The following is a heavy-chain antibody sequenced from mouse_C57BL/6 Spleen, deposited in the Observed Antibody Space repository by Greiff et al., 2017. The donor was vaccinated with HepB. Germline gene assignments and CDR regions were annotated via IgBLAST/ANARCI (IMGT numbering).Heavy chain of an antibody. D-gene: IGHD2-5*01. CDR2: IDPETGGT. J-gene: IGHJ2*01. V-gene: IGHV1-15*01. CDR1: GYTFTDYE. CDR3: TSPYYSNRFDY. Sequence: VQLQQSGAELVRPGASVTLSCKASGYTFTDYEMHWVKQTPVHGLEWIGAIDPETGGTAYNQKFKGKAILTADKSSSTAYMELRSLTSEDSAVYYGTSPYYSNRFDYWGQGTTLTVSS.